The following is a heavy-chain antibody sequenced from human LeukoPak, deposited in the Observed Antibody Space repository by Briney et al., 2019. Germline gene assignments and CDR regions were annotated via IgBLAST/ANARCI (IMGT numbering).Heavy chain of an antibody. Sequence: GGSLRLSCAASGFTFSSYEINWVRQAPGKGLEWVSYIGSSGSTIRYADSVKGRFTISRDNAENSLYLQMNRLRAEDTAVYYCARLSRSCGRRNVLDVWGQGTTVTVSS. D-gene: IGHD2-15*01. CDR2: IGSSGSTI. CDR3: ARLSRSCGRRNVLDV. V-gene: IGHV3-48*03. CDR1: GFTFSSYE. J-gene: IGHJ6*02.